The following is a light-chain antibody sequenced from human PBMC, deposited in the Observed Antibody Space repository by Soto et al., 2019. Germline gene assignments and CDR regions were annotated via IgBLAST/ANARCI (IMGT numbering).Light chain of an antibody. J-gene: IGLJ1*01. CDR2: EVS. Sequence: HSALTQPPSASGSPGQSVTISCTGTSSDVGKYDYVSWFQHHPGKAPKLIIYEVSKRPSGVPDRFSGSTSGTSASLAITGLQAEDEADYYCQSYDSSLSAYVFGTGTKVTVL. V-gene: IGLV2-8*01. CDR1: SSDVGKYDY. CDR3: QSYDSSLSAYV.